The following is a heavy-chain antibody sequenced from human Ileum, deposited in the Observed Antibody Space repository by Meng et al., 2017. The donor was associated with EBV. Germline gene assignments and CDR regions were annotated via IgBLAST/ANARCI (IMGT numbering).Heavy chain of an antibody. Sequence: VQLVESGPGLEKPSASLSLPCTVSGGSFSAFYFSWIRQPPGQGLEWIGYITTSDSANYNPSHYRGLGPLADTTTTHTALNLHSVLAADAAAYYCAATPGSAAAGSDPWGQGTLVTVSS. V-gene: IGHV4-59*07. CDR1: GGSFSAFY. CDR3: AATPGSAAAGSDP. CDR2: ITTSDSA. D-gene: IGHD6-19*01. J-gene: IGHJ5*02.